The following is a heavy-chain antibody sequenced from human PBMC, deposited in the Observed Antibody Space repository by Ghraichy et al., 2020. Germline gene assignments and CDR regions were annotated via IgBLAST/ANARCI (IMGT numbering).Heavy chain of an antibody. V-gene: IGHV3-7*03. CDR3: ARARGLRGYSGYGHYYYGMDV. Sequence: GGSLRLSCAASGFTFSSYWMSWVRQAPGKGLEWVANIKQDGSEKYYVDSVKGRFTISRDNAKNSLYLQMNSLRAEDTAVYYCARARGLRGYSGYGHYYYGMDVWGQGTTVTVSS. D-gene: IGHD5-12*01. J-gene: IGHJ6*02. CDR2: IKQDGSEK. CDR1: GFTFSSYW.